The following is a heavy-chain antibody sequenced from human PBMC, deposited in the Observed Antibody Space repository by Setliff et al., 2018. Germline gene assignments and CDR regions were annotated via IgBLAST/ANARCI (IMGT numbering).Heavy chain of an antibody. Sequence: KPSETLSLTCTVSGGSVNSGYDNWNWLRQPAGKGLEWIGHTNRRGSTNFTPSLKSRVTISLDTSKNQFSLNLTSVTAADTAVYYCARATSGWYSAYYYYMDVWGKGTTVTVSS. J-gene: IGHJ6*03. D-gene: IGHD6-19*01. CDR2: TNRRGST. V-gene: IGHV4-61*09. CDR1: GGSVNSGYDN. CDR3: ARATSGWYSAYYYYMDV.